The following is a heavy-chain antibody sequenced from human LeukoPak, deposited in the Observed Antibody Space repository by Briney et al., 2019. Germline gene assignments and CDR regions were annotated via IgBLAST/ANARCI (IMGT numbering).Heavy chain of an antibody. CDR2: IYSGGST. V-gene: IGHV3-66*02. Sequence: GGSLSLSCAASGFTVSSNYMSWVRQAPGKGLEWVSVIYSGGSTYYADSVKGLFTISRDNSKNTLELQMNSLGAEDTAVYYCARALYDFWSGYTLDYWGQGTLVTVSS. D-gene: IGHD3-3*01. CDR1: GFTVSSNY. J-gene: IGHJ4*02. CDR3: ARALYDFWSGYTLDY.